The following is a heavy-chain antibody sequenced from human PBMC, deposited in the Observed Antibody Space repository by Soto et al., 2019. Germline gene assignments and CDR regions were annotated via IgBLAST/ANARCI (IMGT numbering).Heavy chain of an antibody. J-gene: IGHJ4*02. Sequence: QVQLLQSGAEVTKPGPSVKVSCKSSGYTCTSYGINWVRQAPGQCLELMGWISANTGNTHYAQKLQGRVTMTTDTSMSTDDMERRSLRSDDTAVYYCARVQSGYDFAYWGQGTLVTVSA. CDR1: GYTCTSYG. CDR3: ARVQSGYDFAY. V-gene: IGHV1-18*01. CDR2: ISANTGNT. D-gene: IGHD5-12*01.